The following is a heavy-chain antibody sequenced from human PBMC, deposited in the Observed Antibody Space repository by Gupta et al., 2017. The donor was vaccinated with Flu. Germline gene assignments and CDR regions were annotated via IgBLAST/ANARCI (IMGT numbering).Heavy chain of an antibody. V-gene: IGHV3-23*01. J-gene: IGHJ4*02. CDR1: GFAFDPYA. D-gene: IGHD3-10*01. Sequence: DVQLLESGGGFVQPGGSLRLSCTASGFAFDPYAMDWVRQSPGKELEWVAAISGNGETPYYAESVKGHFTISRDNSKSTLYLQMNNLRVDDTAVYYCAKLVSAPLGWGQGTLITVSS. CDR2: ISGNGETP. CDR3: AKLVSAPLG.